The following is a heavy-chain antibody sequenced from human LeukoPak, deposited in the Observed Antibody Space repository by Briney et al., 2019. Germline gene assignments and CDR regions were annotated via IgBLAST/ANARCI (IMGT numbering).Heavy chain of an antibody. CDR2: IYYSGST. CDR1: GGSISSYY. J-gene: IGHJ4*02. Sequence: SETLSLTCTVSGGSISSYYWSWIRQPPGKGLEWIGYIYYSGSTNYNPSLKSRVTISVDTSKNQFSLKLSSVTAADTAVYYCARVNTYYYDSSGAETLDYWGQGTLVTVSS. D-gene: IGHD3-22*01. V-gene: IGHV4-59*01. CDR3: ARVNTYYYDSSGAETLDY.